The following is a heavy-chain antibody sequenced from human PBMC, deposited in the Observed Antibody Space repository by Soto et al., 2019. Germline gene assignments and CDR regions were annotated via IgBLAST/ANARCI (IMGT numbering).Heavy chain of an antibody. CDR3: ARDGPAVIYYYYGMDV. J-gene: IGHJ6*02. V-gene: IGHV3-30-3*01. CDR1: GFTFSSYA. Sequence: LRLSCAASGFTFSSYAMQWVRQSPGKGLEWVAVISYDGSNKYYADSVKGRFTISRDNSKNTLYLQMNSLRAEDTAVYYCARDGPAVIYYYYGMDVWGQGTTVTVSS. CDR2: ISYDGSNK.